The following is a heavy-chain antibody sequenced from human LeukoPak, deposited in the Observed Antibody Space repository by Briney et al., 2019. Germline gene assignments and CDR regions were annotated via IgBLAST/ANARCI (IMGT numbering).Heavy chain of an antibody. Sequence: PSETLSLTCTVSGGSIRSYFWSWIRQPPGKGLEWIGYIYYSGSTHYNPSLKSRVTISVDTSKHQFSLKLSSVTAADTAVYYCARGSDHYDSSGYRYFDLWGRGTLATVSS. CDR3: ARGSDHYDSSGYRYFDL. V-gene: IGHV4-59*01. CDR2: IYYSGST. J-gene: IGHJ2*01. CDR1: GGSIRSYF. D-gene: IGHD3-22*01.